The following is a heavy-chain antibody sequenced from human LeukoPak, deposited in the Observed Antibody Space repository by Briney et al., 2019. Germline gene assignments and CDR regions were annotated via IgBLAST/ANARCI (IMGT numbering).Heavy chain of an antibody. Sequence: GGSLSLSCAASGFTFSSYSINWVRQAPGKGLEWVSSVSGSGASTHYTDSVTVRCTISRDNSKNTVYVQMNSLRAEDTAVYYCAKTSGSGWVYYFDSWGQGPLDTVSS. CDR2: VSGSGAST. V-gene: IGHV3-23*01. J-gene: IGHJ4*02. CDR1: GFTFSSYS. CDR3: AKTSGSGWVYYFDS. D-gene: IGHD6-19*01.